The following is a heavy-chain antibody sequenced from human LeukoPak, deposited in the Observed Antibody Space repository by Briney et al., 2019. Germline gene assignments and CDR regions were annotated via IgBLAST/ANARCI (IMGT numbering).Heavy chain of an antibody. CDR3: AGGKGRVTDAFDI. D-gene: IGHD4-11*01. J-gene: IGHJ3*02. V-gene: IGHV3-64*01. Sequence: TGGSLRLSCAASGFTFSSYAMHWVRQAPGKGLEYVSAISSNGGSTYYANSVKGRFTISRDNSKNTLYLQMGSLRAEDMAVYYCAGGKGRVTDAFDIWGQGTMVTVSS. CDR1: GFTFSSYA. CDR2: ISSNGGST.